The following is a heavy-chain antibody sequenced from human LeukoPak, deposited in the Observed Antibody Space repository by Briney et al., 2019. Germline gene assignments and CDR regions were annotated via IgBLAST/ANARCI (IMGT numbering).Heavy chain of an antibody. D-gene: IGHD3-22*01. V-gene: IGHV3-21*01. CDR1: GFTFSSYN. J-gene: IGHJ3*02. CDR3: ARDEITMKVVAVWAFDI. Sequence: PGGSLRLSCAASGFTFSSYNMNWVRQAPGKGLEWVSSISSTSSYIYYADSVKGRVTISRDNAKNSLYLQMNSLRAEDTAIYYCARDEITMKVVAVWAFDIWGQGTMVTVSS. CDR2: ISSTSSYI.